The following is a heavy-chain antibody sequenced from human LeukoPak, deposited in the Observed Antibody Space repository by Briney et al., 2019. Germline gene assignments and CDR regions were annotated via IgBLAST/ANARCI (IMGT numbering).Heavy chain of an antibody. CDR2: TRYDGTDK. J-gene: IGHJ4*02. CDR1: GFTSSVYG. V-gene: IGHV3-30*02. CDR3: AKGKCSSNSCYVFDY. D-gene: IGHD2-2*01. Sequence: PGGSLRLSCAASGFTSSVYGMHWVRQAPGKGLEWVAFTRYDGTDKYYADSVRGRFTISRDNSKNTLYLQMNSLRAEDTAVYYCAKGKCSSNSCYVFDYWGQGTLVTVSS.